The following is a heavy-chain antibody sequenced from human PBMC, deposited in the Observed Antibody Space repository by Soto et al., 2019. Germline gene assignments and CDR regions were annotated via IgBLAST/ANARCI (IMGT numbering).Heavy chain of an antibody. CDR2: IIPILGIA. Sequence: GASVKVSCKASGGTFSSYTISWVRQAPGQGLEWMGRIIPILGIANYAQKFQGRVTITADKSTSTAYMELSSLRSEDTAVYYCARALKPHYWHLDLWGRGTLVTVSS. CDR1: GGTFSSYT. V-gene: IGHV1-69*02. D-gene: IGHD3-3*02. J-gene: IGHJ2*01. CDR3: ARALKPHYWHLDL.